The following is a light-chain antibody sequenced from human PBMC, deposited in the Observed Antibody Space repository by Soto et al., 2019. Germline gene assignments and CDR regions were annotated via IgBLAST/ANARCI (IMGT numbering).Light chain of an antibody. V-gene: IGLV2-14*01. Sequence: QSALTQPASVSGSPGQSITISCTGTSSDAGGYNYVSWYQQHPAKAPKLMIFEVSNRPSGISNRFSGSKSGNTASLTISGLQAEDEADYYCSSYTSSSNYVFGTGTKLTVL. CDR1: SSDAGGYNY. CDR2: EVS. J-gene: IGLJ1*01. CDR3: SSYTSSSNYV.